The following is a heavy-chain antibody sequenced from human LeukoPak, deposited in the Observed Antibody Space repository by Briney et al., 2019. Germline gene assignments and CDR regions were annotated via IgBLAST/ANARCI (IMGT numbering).Heavy chain of an antibody. J-gene: IGHJ4*02. CDR3: ARNGIAVAGYDY. CDR2: IHPNSGAT. CDR1: GYTFSGFY. V-gene: IGHV1-2*02. D-gene: IGHD6-19*01. Sequence: ASVKVSCKASGYTFSGFYLHGVRQAPGQGLEWMGWIHPNSGATNDAQKLQGRITMTRDTSINTAYMELSGLTSDDTAVYYCARNGIAVAGYDYWGQGTVVSVSS.